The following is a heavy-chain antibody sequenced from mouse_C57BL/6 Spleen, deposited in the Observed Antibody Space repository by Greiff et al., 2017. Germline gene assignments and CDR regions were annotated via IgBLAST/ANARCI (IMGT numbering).Heavy chain of an antibody. CDR3: VRDYYGSSYWYFDV. CDR2: IRSKSSNYAT. CDR1: GFTFNTYA. Sequence: EVQLVESGGGLVQPKGSLKLSCAASGFTFNTYAMHWVRQAPGKGLEWVARIRSKSSNYATYYADSVKDRFTISRDDSQSMLYLQMNNLKTEDTAMYYCVRDYYGSSYWYFDVWGTGTTGTVSS. V-gene: IGHV10-3*01. J-gene: IGHJ1*03. D-gene: IGHD1-1*01.